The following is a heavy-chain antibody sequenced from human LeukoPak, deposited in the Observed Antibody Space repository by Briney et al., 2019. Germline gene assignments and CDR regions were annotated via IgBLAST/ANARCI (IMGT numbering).Heavy chain of an antibody. D-gene: IGHD6-13*01. CDR2: ISYDGSNK. V-gene: IGHV3-30*01. CDR1: GFTFSSYA. J-gene: IGHJ6*03. CDR3: ASLAAAGFYYYYYMDV. Sequence: GGSLRLSCAASGFTFSSYAMHWVRQAPGKGLEWVAAISYDGSNKYYADSVKGRFTISRDNSKNTLYLQMNSLRAEDTAVYYCASLAAAGFYYYYYMDVWGKGTTVTVSS.